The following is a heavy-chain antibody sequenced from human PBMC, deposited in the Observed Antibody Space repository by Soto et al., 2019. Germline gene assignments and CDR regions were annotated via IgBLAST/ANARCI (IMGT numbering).Heavy chain of an antibody. D-gene: IGHD6-25*01. Sequence: QVQLVQSEGEVKQPGASVKVSCKASGYTFTTYGLCWVRQVPGQGLEWMGYISPASGVTTYAQSLQGRVTMTTDTSTGTVYRELRSLRSDDTAIYYCAREMWTRSGPQNFFDYWGQGALVTVSS. V-gene: IGHV1-18*01. J-gene: IGHJ4*02. CDR2: ISPASGVT. CDR1: GYTFTTYG. CDR3: AREMWTRSGPQNFFDY.